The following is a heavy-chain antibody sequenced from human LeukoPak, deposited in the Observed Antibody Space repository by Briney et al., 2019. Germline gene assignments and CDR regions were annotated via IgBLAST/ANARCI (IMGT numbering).Heavy chain of an antibody. CDR3: ARTTRRYYYYYMDV. Sequence: SETLSLTCTVSGGSISSHSWSWIRQPPGKGLEWIGYIYYSGSTNYNPSLKSRVTISVDTSKNQFSLKLSSVTAADTAVYYCARTTRRYYYYYMDVWGKGTTVTVSS. CDR1: GGSISSHS. V-gene: IGHV4-59*11. CDR2: IYYSGST. D-gene: IGHD1-1*01. J-gene: IGHJ6*03.